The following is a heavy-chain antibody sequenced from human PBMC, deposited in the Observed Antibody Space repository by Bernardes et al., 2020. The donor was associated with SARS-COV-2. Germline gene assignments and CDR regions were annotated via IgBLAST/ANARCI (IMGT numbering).Heavy chain of an antibody. CDR3: TGDYLY. Sequence: GGSLRLSCAASGFNFSGSAIQWVRQPSGKGLEWIGRIRSKPKGYATTYAASLKGRFVSSRDDSRNTAYLQIHSLKIEDPAVYYCTGDYLYWGQGTLVSVSS. J-gene: IGHJ1*01. V-gene: IGHV3-73*01. D-gene: IGHD4-17*01. CDR2: IRSKPKGYAT. CDR1: GFNFSGSA.